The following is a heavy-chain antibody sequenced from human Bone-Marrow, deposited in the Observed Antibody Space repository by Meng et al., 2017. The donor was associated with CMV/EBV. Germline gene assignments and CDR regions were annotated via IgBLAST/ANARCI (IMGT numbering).Heavy chain of an antibody. Sequence: SVKVSCKASGGTFSSYAISWVRQAPGQGLEWMGGIIPILGIANYAQKFRGRVTITADKSTSTAYMELSSLRSEDTAVYYCARGGYCSSTSCYGRRYYFDYWGQGTLVTVSS. CDR2: IIPILGIA. J-gene: IGHJ4*02. D-gene: IGHD2-2*01. CDR1: GGTFSSYA. CDR3: ARGGYCSSTSCYGRRYYFDY. V-gene: IGHV1-69*10.